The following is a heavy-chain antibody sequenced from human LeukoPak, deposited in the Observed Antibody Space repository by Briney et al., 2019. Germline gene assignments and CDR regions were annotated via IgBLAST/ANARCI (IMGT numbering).Heavy chain of an antibody. Sequence: SETLSLTCTVSGGSISSGSYYWSWIRQPAGKGLEWIGRIYTSGSTNYNPSLKRRVTISVDTSKNQFSLKLSSVTAADTAVYYCARVVGYSSGWYPYWYFDLWGRGTLVTVSS. CDR3: ARVVGYSSGWYPYWYFDL. J-gene: IGHJ2*01. CDR2: IYTSGST. CDR1: GGSISSGSYY. V-gene: IGHV4-61*02. D-gene: IGHD6-19*01.